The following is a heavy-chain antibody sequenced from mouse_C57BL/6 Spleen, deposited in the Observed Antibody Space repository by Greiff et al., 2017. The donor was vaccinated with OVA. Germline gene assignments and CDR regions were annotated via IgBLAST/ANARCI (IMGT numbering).Heavy chain of an antibody. CDR2: IWSGGST. V-gene: IGHV2-2*01. D-gene: IGHD2-4*01. Sequence: VMLVESGPGLVQPSQSLSITCTVSGFSLTSYGVHWVRQSPGKGLEWLGVIWSGGSTDYNAAFISRLSISKDNSKSQVFFKMNSLQADDTAIYYCARKIYYDYDEEGPFAYWGQGTLVTVSA. J-gene: IGHJ3*01. CDR1: GFSLTSYG. CDR3: ARKIYYDYDEEGPFAY.